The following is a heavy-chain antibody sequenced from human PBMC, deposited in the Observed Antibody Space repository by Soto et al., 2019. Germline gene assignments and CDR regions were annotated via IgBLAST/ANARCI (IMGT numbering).Heavy chain of an antibody. D-gene: IGHD2-15*01. CDR1: GGTFSSYA. J-gene: IGHJ5*02. V-gene: IGHV1-69*13. CDR3: ARSAGIVVVVAATVEWFDP. Sequence: SVKFSCKASGGTFSSYAISWVRQAPGQGLEWMGGIIPIFGTANYAQKFQGRVTITADESTSTAYMELSSLRSEDTAVYYCARSAGIVVVVAATVEWFDPWGQGTLVTVSS. CDR2: IIPIFGTA.